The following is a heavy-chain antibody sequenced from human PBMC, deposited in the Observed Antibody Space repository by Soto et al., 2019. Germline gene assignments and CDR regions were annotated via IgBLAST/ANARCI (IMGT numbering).Heavy chain of an antibody. CDR2: ISSGSSAI. D-gene: IGHD2-21*02. V-gene: IGHV3-48*01. CDR1: RFTFSSYS. Sequence: PGGSLRLSCAASRFTFSSYSMNWVRQAPGKGLEWISYISSGSSAIYYADSVKGRFTISRDNAKNSLYLQMNSLRAEDTAVYSCARDNGGNSEWYFDLWGRGTLVTVSS. J-gene: IGHJ2*01. CDR3: ARDNGGNSEWYFDL.